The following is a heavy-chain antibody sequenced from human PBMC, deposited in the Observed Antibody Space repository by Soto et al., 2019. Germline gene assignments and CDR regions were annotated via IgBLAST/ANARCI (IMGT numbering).Heavy chain of an antibody. CDR1: GFTFRSYG. CDR3: ARVTYSSSAAPFRYYGMDV. D-gene: IGHD6-6*01. V-gene: IGHV3-33*01. CDR2: IWYDGGNK. J-gene: IGHJ6*02. Sequence: QVQLVESGGGVVQPGRSLRLSCAASGFTFRSYGMHWVRQAPGKGLEWVAVIWYDGGNKHYADSEKGRFTISRDNSKNTLSLQMKRLRAEDTAVYSCARVTYSSSAAPFRYYGMDVWGQGTTVTVSS.